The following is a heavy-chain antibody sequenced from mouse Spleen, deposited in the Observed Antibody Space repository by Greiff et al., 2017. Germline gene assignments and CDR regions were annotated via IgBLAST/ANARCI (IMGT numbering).Heavy chain of an antibody. CDR1: GYAFSSSW. CDR3: ARDDGYYHYYAMDY. D-gene: IGHD2-3*01. J-gene: IGHJ4*01. CDR2: IYPGDGDT. Sequence: VKVVESGPELVKPGASVKISCKASGYAFSSSWMNWVKQRPGKGLEWIGRIYPGDGDTNYNGKFKGKATLTADKSSSTAYMQLSSLTSEDSAVYFCARDDGYYHYYAMDYWGQGTSVTVSS. V-gene: IGHV1-82*01.